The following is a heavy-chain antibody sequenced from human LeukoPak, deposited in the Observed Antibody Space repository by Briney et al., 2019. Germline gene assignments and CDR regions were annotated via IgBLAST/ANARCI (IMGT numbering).Heavy chain of an antibody. CDR1: GGTFSSYA. J-gene: IGHJ4*02. V-gene: IGHV1-69*04. D-gene: IGHD3-10*01. CDR2: IIPILGIA. CDR3: ARDPMVRGVTRPFDY. Sequence: ASVKVSCKASGGTFSSYAISWVRQAPGQGLEWMGRIIPILGIANYAQKFQGRVTITADKSTSTAYMELRSLRSDDTAVYYCARDPMVRGVTRPFDYWGQGTLVTVSS.